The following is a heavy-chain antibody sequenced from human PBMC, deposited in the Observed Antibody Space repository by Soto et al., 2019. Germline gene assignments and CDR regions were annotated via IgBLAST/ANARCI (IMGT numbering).Heavy chain of an antibody. CDR3: ARGRGYYDSSGYRFYYFDY. CDR2: IIPIFGTA. CDR1: GVTFSSYA. J-gene: IGHJ4*02. D-gene: IGHD3-22*01. Sequence: SVKVSCKASGVTFSSYAISWVRQAPGQGLEWMGGIIPIFGTANYAQKFQGRVTITADESTSTAYMELSSLRSEDTAVYYCARGRGYYDSSGYRFYYFDYWGQGTLVTVSS. V-gene: IGHV1-69*13.